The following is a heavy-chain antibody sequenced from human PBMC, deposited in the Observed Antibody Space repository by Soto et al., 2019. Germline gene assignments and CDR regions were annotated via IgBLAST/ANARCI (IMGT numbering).Heavy chain of an antibody. J-gene: IGHJ6*03. CDR3: ARDTYYDILTGLTYYYYYMDV. V-gene: IGHV1-18*01. CDR2: IGAYNGNT. Sequence: QVQLVQSGAEVKKPGASVKVSCKASGYTFTSYGISWVRQAPGQGLEWMGWIGAYNGNTNYAQKLQGRVTMTTDTSRSTAYMELRSLRSDDTAVYYCARDTYYDILTGLTYYYYYMDVWGKGTTVTVSS. D-gene: IGHD3-9*01. CDR1: GYTFTSYG.